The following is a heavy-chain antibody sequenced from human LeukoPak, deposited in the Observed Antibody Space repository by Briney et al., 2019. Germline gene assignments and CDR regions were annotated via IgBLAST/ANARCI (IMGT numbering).Heavy chain of an antibody. D-gene: IGHD2-21*02. J-gene: IGHJ4*02. V-gene: IGHV3-7*04. CDR1: GFTFSTYW. CDR2: IHLDGNEK. Sequence: GGSLRLSCAASGFTFSTYWMSWVRQAPGKGLEWVANIHLDGNEKYHVDFVEGRFTISRDNTENSLYLQMNSLRPEDTAVYYCARGDDFSGDHWGQGTLVTVSS. CDR3: ARGDDFSGDH.